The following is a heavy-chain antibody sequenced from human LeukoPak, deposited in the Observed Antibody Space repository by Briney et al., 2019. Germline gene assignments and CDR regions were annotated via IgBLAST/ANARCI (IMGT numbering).Heavy chain of an antibody. CDR2: ISSSSSYI. D-gene: IGHD3-22*01. CDR3: ARDSAMDSSGYYPFDY. J-gene: IGHJ4*02. Sequence: GGSLRLSCAASGFTFSSYSMNWVRQAPGKGLEWVSSISSSSSYIYYADSVKGRFTISRDNAKNSLYLQMNSLRAEDTAVYYCARDSAMDSSGYYPFDYWGQGTLVTVSS. CDR1: GFTFSSYS. V-gene: IGHV3-21*01.